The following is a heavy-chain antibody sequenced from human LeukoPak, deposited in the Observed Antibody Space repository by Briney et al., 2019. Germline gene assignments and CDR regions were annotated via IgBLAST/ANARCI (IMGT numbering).Heavy chain of an antibody. D-gene: IGHD3-22*01. CDR2: FDPEDSET. Sequence: GASVKVSCKVSGYTLTELSMHWVRQAPGKGLEWMGGFDPEDSETIYAQKFQGRVTMTEDTSTDTAYMELSSLRSEDTAVYYCATVQYYDSSGYHPDAFDIWGQGTMVTVSS. CDR3: ATVQYYDSSGYHPDAFDI. J-gene: IGHJ3*02. V-gene: IGHV1-24*01. CDR1: GYTLTELS.